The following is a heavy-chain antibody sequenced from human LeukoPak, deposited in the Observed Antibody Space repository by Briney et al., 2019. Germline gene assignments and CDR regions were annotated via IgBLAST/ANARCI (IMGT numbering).Heavy chain of an antibody. D-gene: IGHD3-10*01. V-gene: IGHV1-2*02. CDR1: GYTFTGYY. Sequence: GASVKVSCKASGYTFTGYYMHWVRQAPGQGLEWMGWINPNSGGTNYAQKFQGRVTMTRDTSISTAYMELSRLRSDDTAVYYCARDLSELKTSILSLWFGEGLLDYWGQGTLVTVSS. CDR3: ARDLSELKTSILSLWFGEGLLDY. J-gene: IGHJ4*02. CDR2: INPNSGGT.